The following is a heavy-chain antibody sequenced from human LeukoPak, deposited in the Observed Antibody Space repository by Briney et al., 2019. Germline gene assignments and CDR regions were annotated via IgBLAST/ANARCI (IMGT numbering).Heavy chain of an antibody. D-gene: IGHD1-7*01. CDR3: ARWEIRGTAHQLDY. V-gene: IGHV3-7*01. CDR2: INQDGSAK. J-gene: IGHJ4*02. CDR1: GFTPSSHW. Sequence: GGSLRLSCAASGFTPSSHWMTWVRQAPGKGLEWVANINQDGSAKYCVGSVKGRFTISRDNAKNSMYLQMNSLRAEDTAVYYCARWEIRGTAHQLDYWGQGTLVTVSS.